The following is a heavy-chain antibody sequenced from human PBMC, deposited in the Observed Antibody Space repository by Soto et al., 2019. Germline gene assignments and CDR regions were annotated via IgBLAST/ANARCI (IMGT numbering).Heavy chain of an antibody. Sequence: ASVKFSCTASGYTFTSYYMHWVRQAPGQGLEWMGIINPSGGSTSYAQKFQGRVTMTRDTSTSTVYMELSSLRSEDTAVYYCARGMMVYGYYYYGMDVWGQGTTVTVSS. CDR3: ARGMMVYGYYYYGMDV. J-gene: IGHJ6*02. D-gene: IGHD2-8*01. V-gene: IGHV1-46*01. CDR2: INPSGGST. CDR1: GYTFTSYY.